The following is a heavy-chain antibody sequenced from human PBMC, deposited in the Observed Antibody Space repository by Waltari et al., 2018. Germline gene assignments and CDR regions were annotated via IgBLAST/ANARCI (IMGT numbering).Heavy chain of an antibody. J-gene: IGHJ4*02. Sequence: EVQLVESGGGLVQPGGSVRLSCAASGFTFSDYAFVWVRPAPGKGLEWVSFIRSKAYGGTAEYSASVRGRFTISRDDSKNTAYLQISSLTVDDTAVYYCARTSVTTHFVSWGQGVLVTVSS. V-gene: IGHV3-49*04. D-gene: IGHD4-17*01. CDR1: GFTFSDYA. CDR3: ARTSVTTHFVS. CDR2: IRSKAYGGTA.